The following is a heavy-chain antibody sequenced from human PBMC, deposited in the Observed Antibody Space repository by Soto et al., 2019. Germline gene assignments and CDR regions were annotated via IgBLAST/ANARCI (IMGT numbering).Heavy chain of an antibody. CDR1: GYTFTSYG. D-gene: IGHD3-9*01. V-gene: IGHV1-18*01. CDR3: ARYYDILTGYGY. CDR2: ISAYNGNT. J-gene: IGHJ4*02. Sequence: ASVKVSCKASGYTFTSYGISWVREAPGQGLEWMGWISAYNGNTNYAQKLQGRVTMTTDTSTSTAYMELRSLGSDDTAVYYCARYYDILTGYGYWGQGTLVTVSS.